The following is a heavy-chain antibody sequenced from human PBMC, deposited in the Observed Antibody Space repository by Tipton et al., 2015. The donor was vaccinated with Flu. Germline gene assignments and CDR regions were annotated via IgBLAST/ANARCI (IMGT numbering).Heavy chain of an antibody. J-gene: IGHJ4*02. CDR1: GGSFSGYY. CDR3: ARGSCSTTTSPSLDD. Sequence: TLSLTCAVYGGSFSGYYWSWIRQPPGKGLEWIGEINHSGSTNYNPSLKSRVTISVDTSKNQFSLKLSSVTAADTAVYYCARGSCSTTTSPSLDDWGQGPLAT. V-gene: IGHV4-34*01. D-gene: IGHD2-2*01. CDR2: INHSGST.